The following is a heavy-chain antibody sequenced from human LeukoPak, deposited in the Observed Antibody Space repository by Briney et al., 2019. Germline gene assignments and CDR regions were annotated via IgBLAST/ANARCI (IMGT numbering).Heavy chain of an antibody. D-gene: IGHD5-24*01. J-gene: IGHJ4*02. CDR3: ARASFQRWLQLGGD. Sequence: PGGSLRLSCAASGFTFSSYAMSWVRQAPGKGLEWVSVISGSGGSTYYADSVKGRFIISRDNAKNSLYLQMSSLRDEDTAVYYCARASFQRWLQLGGDWGQGTLVTVSS. CDR1: GFTFSSYA. CDR2: ISGSGGST. V-gene: IGHV3-23*01.